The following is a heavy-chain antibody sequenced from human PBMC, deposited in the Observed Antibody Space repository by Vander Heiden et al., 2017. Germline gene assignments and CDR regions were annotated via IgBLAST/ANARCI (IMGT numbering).Heavy chain of an antibody. CDR2: IKQDGSEK. CDR3: ARRYSSSSGQLLDY. J-gene: IGHJ4*02. CDR1: GLTCNTYW. D-gene: IGHD6-6*01. Sequence: EGQLEAPGRGLVQPGGSLRLSCAAPGLTCNTYWRRWVRQAAGKGLGWVANIKQDGSEKYYVDSVKGRFTISRDNAKNSVYLQMNSLGAEDAAVYYCARRYSSSSGQLLDYWGQGTLVTVSS. V-gene: IGHV3-7*01.